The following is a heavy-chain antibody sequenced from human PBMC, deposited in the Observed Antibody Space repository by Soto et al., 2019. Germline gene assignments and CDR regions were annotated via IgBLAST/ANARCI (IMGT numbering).Heavy chain of an antibody. D-gene: IGHD2-8*02. CDR1: GGYISSSSYY. J-gene: IGHJ4*02. V-gene: IGHV4-39*07. Sequence: SETLSLTCTVSGGYISSSSYYWGWIRQPPGKGLEWIGNIYYSGSTYYNPSLKSRVTISVDTSKNRFSLKLTSVTAADTAVYYCARDKITGLFDYWGQGTLVTSPQ. CDR3: ARDKITGLFDY. CDR2: IYYSGST.